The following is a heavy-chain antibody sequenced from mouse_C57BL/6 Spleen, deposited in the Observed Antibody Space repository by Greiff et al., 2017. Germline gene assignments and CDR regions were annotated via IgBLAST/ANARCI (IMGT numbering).Heavy chain of an antibody. CDR3: TTPITTAPNYYYAMDY. V-gene: IGHV14-4*01. J-gene: IGHJ4*01. CDR2: IDPENGDT. CDR1: GFNIKDDY. D-gene: IGHD1-1*01. Sequence: EVQLQQSGAELVRPGASVKLSCTASGFNIKDDYMHWVKQRPEQGLEWIGWIDPENGDTEYASKFQGKATITADTSSNTAYLQLSSLTSEDTAVYYCTTPITTAPNYYYAMDYWGQGTSVTVSS.